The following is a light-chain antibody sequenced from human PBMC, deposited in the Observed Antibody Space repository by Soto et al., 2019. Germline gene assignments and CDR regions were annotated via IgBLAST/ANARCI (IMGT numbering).Light chain of an antibody. CDR1: QGISSY. J-gene: IGKJ1*01. Sequence: DIQLTQSPSSLSASVVDRVTITFRVSQGISSYLNWYRQRPGKVPKLLIYSASNLQSGVPSRFSGSGSGTDFTLTISSLQPEDFATYFCQQSYSTPPWTFGQGTKVDIK. V-gene: IGKV1-39*01. CDR2: SAS. CDR3: QQSYSTPPWT.